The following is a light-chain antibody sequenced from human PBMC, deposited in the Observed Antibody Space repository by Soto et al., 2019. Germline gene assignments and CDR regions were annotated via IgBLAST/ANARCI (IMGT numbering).Light chain of an antibody. J-gene: IGKJ1*01. CDR1: QSVSAW. CDR3: QNYNSYSEA. Sequence: TQMTQSPGTRSASVGRSVPSTFRASQSVSAWLAWYQQKPGKAPKFLIYKASTLKCGVPSRFSGSGSGTEFTLTISSLQPDDFATYYCQNYNSYSEAFGQGTKVDIK. V-gene: IGKV1-5*03. CDR2: KAS.